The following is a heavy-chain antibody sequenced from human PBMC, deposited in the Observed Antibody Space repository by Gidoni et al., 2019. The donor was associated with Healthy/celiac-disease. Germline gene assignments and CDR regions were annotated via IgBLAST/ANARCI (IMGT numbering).Heavy chain of an antibody. V-gene: IGHV3-33*01. Sequence: QVQLVESGGGVVQPGRSLRLSCAASGFTFSSYGMHWVRQAPGKGLEWVAVIWYDGSNKYYADSVKGRFTISRDNSKNTLYLQMNSLRAEDTAVYYCARGDDWLLTLDAFDIWGQGTMVTVSS. CDR2: IWYDGSNK. J-gene: IGHJ3*02. CDR1: GFTFSSYG. CDR3: ARGDDWLLTLDAFDI. D-gene: IGHD3-9*01.